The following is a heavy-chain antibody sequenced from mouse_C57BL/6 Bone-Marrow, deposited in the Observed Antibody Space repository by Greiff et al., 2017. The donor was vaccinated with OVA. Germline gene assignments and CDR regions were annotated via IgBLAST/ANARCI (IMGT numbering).Heavy chain of an antibody. J-gene: IGHJ4*01. Sequence: DVKLQESGPGMVKPSQSLSLTCTVTGYSITSGYDWHWIRHFPGNKLEWMGYISYSGSTNYNPSLKSRISITHDTSKNHFFLKLNSVTTEDTATYYCARGGRITTVVATRAMDYWGQGTSVTVSS. CDR1: GYSITSGYD. CDR3: ARGGRITTVVATRAMDY. D-gene: IGHD1-1*01. CDR2: ISYSGST. V-gene: IGHV3-1*01.